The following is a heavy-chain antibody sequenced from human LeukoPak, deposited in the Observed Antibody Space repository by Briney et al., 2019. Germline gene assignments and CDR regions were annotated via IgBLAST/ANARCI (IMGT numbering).Heavy chain of an antibody. J-gene: IGHJ6*03. V-gene: IGHV4-59*01. CDR3: ARAPLERYDFWSGYNYYYYYMDV. CDR1: GGSISSYY. Sequence: SETLSLTCTVSGGSISSYYWSWIRQPPGKGLECIGYIYYSGSPNYNPSLKSRVTISVDTSKNQFSLKLSSVTAADTAVYYCARAPLERYDFWSGYNYYYYYMDVWGKGTTVTVSS. D-gene: IGHD3-3*01. CDR2: IYYSGSP.